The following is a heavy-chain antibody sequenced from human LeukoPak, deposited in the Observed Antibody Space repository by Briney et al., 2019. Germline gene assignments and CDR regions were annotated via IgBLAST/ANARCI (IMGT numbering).Heavy chain of an antibody. CDR1: GVIFSSYW. D-gene: IGHD1-20*01. Sequence: GGSLRLSCAASGVIFSSYWMSWVRQAPGKGLEWVANIRQDGGGKNYVDSVKGRFTISRDNAKNSLYLQMNSLRGEDTAVYYCATSPYNWNDLAPDYWGQGTLVTVSS. V-gene: IGHV3-7*02. CDR2: IRQDGGGK. J-gene: IGHJ4*02. CDR3: ATSPYNWNDLAPDY.